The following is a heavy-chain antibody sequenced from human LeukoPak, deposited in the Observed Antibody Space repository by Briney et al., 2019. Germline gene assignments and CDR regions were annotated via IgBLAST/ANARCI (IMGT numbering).Heavy chain of an antibody. Sequence: PGRSLRLSCAASGFTFSSYAMHWVRQAPGKGLEWVAVISYDGSNKYYVDSVKGRFTISRDNSKNTLYLQMNSLRAEDTAVYYCARGVVVVAEYHFDYWGQGTLVTVSS. CDR2: ISYDGSNK. CDR3: ARGVVVVAEYHFDY. CDR1: GFTFSSYA. D-gene: IGHD2-15*01. V-gene: IGHV3-30-3*01. J-gene: IGHJ4*02.